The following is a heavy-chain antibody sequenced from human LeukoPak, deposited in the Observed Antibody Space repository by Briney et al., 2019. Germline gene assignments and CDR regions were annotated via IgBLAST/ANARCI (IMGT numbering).Heavy chain of an antibody. CDR1: GYTFTSYG. V-gene: IGHV1-3*01. D-gene: IGHD5-18*01. J-gene: IGHJ5*02. CDR3: ARDRGGYSYGYWFDP. Sequence: ASVKVSCKASGYTFTSYGISWVRQAPGQRLEWMGWINAGNGNTKYSQKFQGRVTITRDTSASTAYMELSSLRSEDTAVYYCARDRGGYSYGYWFDPWGQGTLVTVSS. CDR2: INAGNGNT.